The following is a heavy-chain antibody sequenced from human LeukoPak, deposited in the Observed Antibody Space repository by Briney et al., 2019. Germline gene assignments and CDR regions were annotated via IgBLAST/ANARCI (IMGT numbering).Heavy chain of an antibody. CDR1: GFTFSSYA. CDR2: MSFDGIRI. V-gene: IGHV3-30-3*01. J-gene: IGHJ6*02. Sequence: GGSLRLSCAASGFTFSSYAMHWVRQAPGKGLEWVAVMSFDGIRIYYADSVKGRFTISRVNSKNTLYLQMHSLRGEDTSIYYCARCSGYGMDVWGQGTTVTVSS. D-gene: IGHD3-10*02. CDR3: ARCSGYGMDV.